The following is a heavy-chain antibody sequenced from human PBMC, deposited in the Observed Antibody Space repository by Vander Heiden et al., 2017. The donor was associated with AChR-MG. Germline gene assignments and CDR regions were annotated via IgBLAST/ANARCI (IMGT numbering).Heavy chain of an antibody. D-gene: IGHD2-2*02. CDR1: GGTFSSYA. Sequence: QVQLVQSGAEVKKPGSSVKVSCKASGGTFSSYAISWGRQAPGQGLEWMGGIIPIFGTANYAQKFQGRVTITADKSTSTAYMELSSLRSEDTAVYYCATLVVPAAIYYYYYYMDVWGKGTTVTVSS. V-gene: IGHV1-69*06. CDR3: ATLVVPAAIYYYYYYMDV. CDR2: IIPIFGTA. J-gene: IGHJ6*03.